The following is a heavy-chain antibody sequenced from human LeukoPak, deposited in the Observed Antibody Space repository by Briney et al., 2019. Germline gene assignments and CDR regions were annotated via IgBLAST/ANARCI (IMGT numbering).Heavy chain of an antibody. CDR1: GYTLSGYY. J-gene: IGHJ4*02. Sequence: ASVKVSCKASGYTLSGYYLHWVRQAPGQGLEWMGWINPNSGGTDYAQKFQGRVTMTRDTSISTAYMELSSLRSDDTAVYYCARDLGGSGDYWGQGTLVTVSS. V-gene: IGHV1-2*02. D-gene: IGHD3-10*01. CDR2: INPNSGGT. CDR3: ARDLGGSGDY.